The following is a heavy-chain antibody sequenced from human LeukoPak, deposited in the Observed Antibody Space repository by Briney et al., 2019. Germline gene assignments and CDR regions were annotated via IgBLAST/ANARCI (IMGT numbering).Heavy chain of an antibody. CDR3: ARVGRDGYNYLDFDY. Sequence: ASVKVSCKASGYTFTSYGISWVRQAPGQGLEWMGWISAYNGNTNYAQKLQGRVTMTTDTSTSTAYMELRSLRSDDTAVYYCARVGRDGYNYLDFDYWGQGTLVTVSS. V-gene: IGHV1-18*01. D-gene: IGHD5-24*01. CDR1: GYTFTSYG. CDR2: ISAYNGNT. J-gene: IGHJ4*02.